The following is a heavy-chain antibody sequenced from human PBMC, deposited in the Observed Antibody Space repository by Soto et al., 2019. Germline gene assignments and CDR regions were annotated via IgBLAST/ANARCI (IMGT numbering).Heavy chain of an antibody. CDR2: INHSGST. CDR1: GGSFSGYY. CDR3: VREAAGPTYYDFWSGPI. V-gene: IGHV4-34*01. J-gene: IGHJ3*02. Sequence: SETLSLTCAVYGGSFSGYYWSWIRQPPGKGLEWIGEINHSGSTNYNPSLKSRVTISVDTSKNQFSLKLSSVTAADTAVYYCVREAAGPTYYDFWSGPIWGQGTMVTVSS. D-gene: IGHD3-3*01.